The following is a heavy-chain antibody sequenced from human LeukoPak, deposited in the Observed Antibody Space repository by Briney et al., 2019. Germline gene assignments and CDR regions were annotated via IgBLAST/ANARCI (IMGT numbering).Heavy chain of an antibody. CDR3: ASGSHYWKFDY. J-gene: IGHJ4*02. D-gene: IGHD1-26*01. CDR2: IKQDGSEK. V-gene: IGHV3-7*03. Sequence: GGSLRLSCAASGFTFSSYWMSWVRQAPGKGLEWVANIKQDGSEKYYVDSVKGRFTISRDNAKNSLYLQMNSLRSEDTAVYYCASGSHYWKFDYWGQGTLVTVSS. CDR1: GFTFSSYW.